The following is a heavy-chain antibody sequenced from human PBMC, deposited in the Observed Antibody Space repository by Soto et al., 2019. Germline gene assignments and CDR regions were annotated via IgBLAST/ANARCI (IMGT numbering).Heavy chain of an antibody. CDR3: ARQSLDDYYYYGIDV. J-gene: IGHJ6*02. V-gene: IGHV5-51*01. CDR1: GYSFTSYW. CDR2: IYPGDSDT. Sequence: PGESLKISCKGSGYSFTSYWIGWVRQMPGKGLEWMGIIYPGDSDTRYSPSFQGQVTISADKSISTAYLQWSSLKASDTAMYYCARQSLDDYYYYGIDVWGQGTTVTVSS.